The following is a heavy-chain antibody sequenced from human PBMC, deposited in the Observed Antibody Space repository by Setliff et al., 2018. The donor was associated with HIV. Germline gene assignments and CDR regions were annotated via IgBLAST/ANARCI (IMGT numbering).Heavy chain of an antibody. CDR2: INHSGST. V-gene: IGHV4-34*01. D-gene: IGHD6-13*01. J-gene: IGHJ6*02. Sequence: PSETLSLTCAVYGGSFSGYYWSWIRQPPGKGLEWIGEINHSGSTNHNPSLKSRVTISVDTSKNQFSLKLSSLTAADTAVYYCARSRYSRMIYYYYYGMDVWGQGTTVTVSS. CDR3: ARSRYSRMIYYYYYGMDV. CDR1: GGSFSGYY.